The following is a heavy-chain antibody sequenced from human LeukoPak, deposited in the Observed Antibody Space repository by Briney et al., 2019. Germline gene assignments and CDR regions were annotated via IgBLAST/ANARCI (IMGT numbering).Heavy chain of an antibody. D-gene: IGHD1-7*01. Sequence: SETLSLTCTVSGGSISSGSYYWSWIRQPAGKGLEWIGRIYTSGSTNYNPSLKSRVTISVDTSKNQFSLKLSSVTAADTAVYYCAAPLELRWTKIDYWGQGTLVTVSS. J-gene: IGHJ4*02. CDR1: GGSISSGSYY. V-gene: IGHV4-61*02. CDR2: IYTSGST. CDR3: AAPLELRWTKIDY.